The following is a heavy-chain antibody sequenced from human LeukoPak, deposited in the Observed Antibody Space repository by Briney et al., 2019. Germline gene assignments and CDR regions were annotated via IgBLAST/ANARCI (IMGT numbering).Heavy chain of an antibody. CDR2: IKQDGSEK. CDR1: GFTFSSYW. V-gene: IGHV3-7*01. J-gene: IGHJ6*02. Sequence: GGSLRLSCAASGFTFSSYWMSWVRQAPGKGLEWVANIKQDGSEKYYVDPVKGRFTISRDNAKNSLYLQMNSLRAEDTAVYYCARDDRETSGYVPLRYYYYGMDVWGQGTTVTVSS. D-gene: IGHD5-12*01. CDR3: ARDDRETSGYVPLRYYYYGMDV.